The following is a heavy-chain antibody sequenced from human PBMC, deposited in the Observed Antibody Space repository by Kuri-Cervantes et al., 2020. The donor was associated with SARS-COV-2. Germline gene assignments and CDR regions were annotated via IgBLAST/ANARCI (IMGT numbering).Heavy chain of an antibody. V-gene: IGHV3-7*01. J-gene: IGHJ3*02. D-gene: IGHD3-3*01. Sequence: LSLTCAASGFTFSSYWMSWVRQAPGKGLEWVANIKQDGSEKYYVDSVKGRFTISRDNAKNSLYLQMNSLRAEDTAVYYCARARLEWLPDAFDIWGQGTMVTVSS. CDR1: GFTFSSYW. CDR2: IKQDGSEK. CDR3: ARARLEWLPDAFDI.